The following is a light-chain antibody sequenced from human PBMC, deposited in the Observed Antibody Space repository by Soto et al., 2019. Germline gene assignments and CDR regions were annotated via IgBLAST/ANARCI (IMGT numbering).Light chain of an antibody. CDR1: ETVSGSY. CDR3: QQYGSSPPIT. CDR2: GAY. J-gene: IGKJ5*01. Sequence: DIVLTQSPGTLSLSPGERATLSCRSSETVSGSYLAWYQQKPGQAPRLLIYGAYNRATGIPDRFSGSGSGTDFTLTISRLEPEDFAVYYCQQYGSSPPITFGQGTRLEI. V-gene: IGKV3-20*01.